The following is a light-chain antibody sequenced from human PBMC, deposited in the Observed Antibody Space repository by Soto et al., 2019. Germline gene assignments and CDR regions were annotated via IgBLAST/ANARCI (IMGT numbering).Light chain of an antibody. CDR2: DVS. CDR1: SNDVGGYNY. Sequence: QSALTQPRSVSGSPGQSVTISCTGTSNDVGGYNYVSWYQQHPGKAPKLMIYDVSKRPSGVPDRFSGSKSGNTASLTISGLQAEDEADYYCCLYAGRYTYVFGSGTKLTVL. J-gene: IGLJ1*01. CDR3: CLYAGRYTYV. V-gene: IGLV2-11*01.